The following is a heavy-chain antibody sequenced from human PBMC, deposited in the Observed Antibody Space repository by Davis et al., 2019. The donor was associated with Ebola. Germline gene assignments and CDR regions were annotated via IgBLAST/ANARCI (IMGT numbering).Heavy chain of an antibody. V-gene: IGHV1-18*04. CDR1: GYTFSSYG. CDR3: ARVIGLTVDWFDP. J-gene: IGHJ5*02. CDR2: ISAYNGLT. D-gene: IGHD2-15*01. Sequence: ASVTVSCKASGYTFSSYGSSWVRQAPGQGLEWMGWISAYNGLTNYAQKLQGRVTMTTDTSTSTAYMELSSLRSEDTAVYYCARVIGLTVDWFDPWGQGTLVTVSS.